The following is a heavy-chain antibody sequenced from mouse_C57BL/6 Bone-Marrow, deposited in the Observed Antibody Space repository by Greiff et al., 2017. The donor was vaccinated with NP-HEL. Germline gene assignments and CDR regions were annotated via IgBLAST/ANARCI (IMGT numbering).Heavy chain of an antibody. CDR1: GFTFSSYG. V-gene: IGHV5-6*01. J-gene: IGHJ1*03. CDR2: ISSGGSYT. CDR3: ARHYWYFDV. Sequence: EVKLMESGGDLEKPGGSLKLSCAASGFTFSSYGMSWVRQTPDKRLEWVATISSGGSYTYYPDSVKGRFTISRDNAKNTLYLQMSSLKSEDTAMYYCARHYWYFDVWGTGTTVTVSS.